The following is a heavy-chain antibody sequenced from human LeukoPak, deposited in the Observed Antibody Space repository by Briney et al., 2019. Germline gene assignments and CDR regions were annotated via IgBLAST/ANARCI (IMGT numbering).Heavy chain of an antibody. CDR3: ARTSGYSSGTGYFDY. V-gene: IGHV4-39*01. CDR1: GGSISSSSYY. D-gene: IGHD5-18*01. J-gene: IGHJ4*02. CDR2: IYYRGST. Sequence: KPSETLSLTCTVSGGSISSSSYYWGWIRRPPGKGLEWIGSIYYRGSTYYNPSLKSRLTISVDTSKNQFSLKLSSVTAADTAVYYCARTSGYSSGTGYFDYWGQGTLVTVSS.